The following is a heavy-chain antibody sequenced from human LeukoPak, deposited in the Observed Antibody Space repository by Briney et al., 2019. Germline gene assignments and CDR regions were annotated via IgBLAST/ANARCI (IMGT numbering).Heavy chain of an antibody. D-gene: IGHD3-10*01. V-gene: IGHV4-30-4*01. CDR1: GGSISSGDYY. CDR2: IYYSGST. Sequence: PSETLSLTCTVSGGSISSGDYYWSWIRQPPGKGLEWIGYIYYSGSTYYNPSLKSRVTISVDTSKNQFSLKLSSVTAADTAVYYCARFKGLWFGELWRGSFDYWGQGTLVTVSS. CDR3: ARFKGLWFGELWRGSFDY. J-gene: IGHJ4*02.